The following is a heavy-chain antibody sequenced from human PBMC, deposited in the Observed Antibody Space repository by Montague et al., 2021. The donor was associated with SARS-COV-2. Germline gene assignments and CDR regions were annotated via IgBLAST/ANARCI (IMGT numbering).Heavy chain of an antibody. CDR3: AREYYDILTGYLAHYYYYGMDV. CDR1: GFTFSSYA. CDR2: ISYDGSNK. Sequence: SLRLSCAASGFTFSSYAMHWVRQAPGKGLEWVAVISYDGSNKYYADSVKGRFTIPRDNSKNTLYLQMNSLRAEDTAVYYCAREYYDILTGYLAHYYYYGMDVWGQGTTVTVSS. J-gene: IGHJ6*02. V-gene: IGHV3-30-3*01. D-gene: IGHD3-9*01.